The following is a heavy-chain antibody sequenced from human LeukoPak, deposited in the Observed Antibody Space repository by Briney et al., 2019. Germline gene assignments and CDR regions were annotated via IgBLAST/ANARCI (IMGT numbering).Heavy chain of an antibody. D-gene: IGHD4-17*01. Sequence: SETLSLTCTVSGGSISISSYYWGWIRQPPGKGLEWIGSIYYSGSTYYNPSLKSRVTISVDTSKNQFSLKLSSVTAADTAVYYCARVTVTTTPGFDYWGQGTLVTVSS. CDR2: IYYSGST. CDR3: ARVTVTTTPGFDY. CDR1: GGSISISSYY. J-gene: IGHJ4*02. V-gene: IGHV4-39*07.